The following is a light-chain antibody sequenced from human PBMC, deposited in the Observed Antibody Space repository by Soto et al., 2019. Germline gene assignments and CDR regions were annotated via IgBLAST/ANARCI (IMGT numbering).Light chain of an antibody. V-gene: IGKV3-15*01. CDR3: QQYNNWPLT. J-gene: IGKJ4*01. CDR2: GTS. Sequence: EIVMTQSPATLSVSPGERATLSCRASHRVSSYLAGYQQKPGQPPRLLIYGTSTRATGIPARFSGSGSGTEFTLTISSLQSEDFAVYYCQQYNNWPLTFGAGTKVEIK. CDR1: HRVSSY.